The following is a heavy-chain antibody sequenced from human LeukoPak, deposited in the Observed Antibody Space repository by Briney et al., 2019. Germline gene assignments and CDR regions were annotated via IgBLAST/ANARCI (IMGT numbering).Heavy chain of an antibody. CDR2: IKQDGNEK. V-gene: IGHV3-7*01. Sequence: GGSLRLSCAASGLTFSTYWMYWVRQAPGKGLEWVANIKQDGNEKYYVDSVKGRFTISRDNAKNSLYLQMDSLRAEDTAVYYCARGNYLDYWGQGTLVTVPS. CDR3: ARGNYLDY. J-gene: IGHJ4*02. CDR1: GLTFSTYW.